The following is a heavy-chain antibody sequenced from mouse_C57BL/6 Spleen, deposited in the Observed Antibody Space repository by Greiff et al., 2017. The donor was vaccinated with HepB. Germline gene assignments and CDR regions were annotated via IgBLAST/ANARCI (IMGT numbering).Heavy chain of an antibody. D-gene: IGHD1-1*01. CDR3: AREGDGSIWGAY. Sequence: VQLQQSGPELVKPGASVKISCKASGYAFSSSWMNWVKQRPGKGLEWIGRIYPGDGDTNYNGKFKGKATLTADKSSSTAYMQLSSLTSEDSAVYFGAREGDGSIWGAYWGQGTLVTVSA. CDR2: IYPGDGDT. J-gene: IGHJ3*01. CDR1: GYAFSSSW. V-gene: IGHV1-82*01.